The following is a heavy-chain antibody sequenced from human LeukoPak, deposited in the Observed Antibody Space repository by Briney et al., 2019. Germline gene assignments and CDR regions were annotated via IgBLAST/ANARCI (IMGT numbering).Heavy chain of an antibody. V-gene: IGHV1-2*02. CDR1: GYTFTGYY. Sequence: ASVTVSCKASGYTFTGYYMHWVRQAPGQGLEWMGWINPNSGGTNYAQKFQGRVTMTRDTSISTAYMELSRLRSDDTAVYYCARAGRGGIVGATYAFDIWGQGTMVTVSS. CDR3: ARAGRGGIVGATYAFDI. CDR2: INPNSGGT. J-gene: IGHJ3*02. D-gene: IGHD1-26*01.